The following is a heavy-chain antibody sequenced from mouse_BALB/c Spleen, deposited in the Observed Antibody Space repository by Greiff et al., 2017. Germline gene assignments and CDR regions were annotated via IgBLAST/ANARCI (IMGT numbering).Heavy chain of an antibody. V-gene: IGHV3-6*02. Sequence: VQLKESGPGLVKPSQSLSLTCSVTGYSITSGYYWNWIRQFPGNKLEWMGYISYDGSNNYNPSLKNRISITRDTSKNQFFLKLNSVTTEDTATYYCARDGNYYAMDDRGQGTSVTVSS. CDR2: ISYDGSN. D-gene: IGHD2-1*01. J-gene: IGHJ4*01. CDR1: GYSITSGYY. CDR3: ARDGNYYAMDD.